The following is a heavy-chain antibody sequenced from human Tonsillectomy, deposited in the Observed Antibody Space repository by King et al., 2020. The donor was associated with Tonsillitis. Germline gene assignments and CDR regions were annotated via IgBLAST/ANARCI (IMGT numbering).Heavy chain of an antibody. CDR1: GGSISSSDHY. D-gene: IGHD1-26*01. CDR3: ARSVIGSFDY. J-gene: IGHJ4*02. CDR2: MYYSGTI. V-gene: IGHV4-39*01. Sequence: QLQESGPGVVKPSETLSLTCTVSGGSISSSDHYWAWIRQPPGKGLEWIGDMYYSGTIFYNPSLKSRITISGGTSENRFSLKLSSVTAADTAVYFCARSVIGSFDYWGQGAPVTVSS.